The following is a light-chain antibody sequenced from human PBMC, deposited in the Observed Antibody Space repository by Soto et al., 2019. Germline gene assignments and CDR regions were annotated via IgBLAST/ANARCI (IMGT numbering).Light chain of an antibody. CDR2: DAS. CDR1: QRINNW. J-gene: IGKJ2*01. CDR3: QQYGSFST. V-gene: IGKV1-5*01. Sequence: DRVTITCRTTQRINNWLAWYQQKPGKAPKLLISDASSLESGVPSRFSGSGSGTEFTLTISSLQPDDFATYYCQQYGSFSTFGQGTKLEI.